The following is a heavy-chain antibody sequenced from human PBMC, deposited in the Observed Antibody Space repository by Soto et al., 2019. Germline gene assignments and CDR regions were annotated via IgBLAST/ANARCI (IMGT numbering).Heavy chain of an antibody. Sequence: GASVKVSCKASGYTFTSYYMHWVRRAPGQGLEWMGIINPSGGSTSYAQKFQGRVTMTRDASTSTVYMVLSSLRSEDTAVYYCAREVRSSGWYYLDYCGQGTLVTVSS. D-gene: IGHD6-19*01. CDR2: INPSGGST. CDR3: AREVRSSGWYYLDY. V-gene: IGHV1-46*01. CDR1: GYTFTSYY. J-gene: IGHJ4*02.